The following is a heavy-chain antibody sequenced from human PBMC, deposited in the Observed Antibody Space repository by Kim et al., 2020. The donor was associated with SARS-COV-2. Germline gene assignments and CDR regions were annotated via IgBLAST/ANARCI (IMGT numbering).Heavy chain of an antibody. CDR1: GFTFSSYA. CDR3: ARVGARRSSGGLDY. Sequence: GGSLRLSCAASGFTFSSYAMHWVRQAPGKGLEWVAVISYDGSNKYYADSVKGRFTISRDNSKNTLYLQMNSLRAEDTAVYYCARVGARRSSGGLDYWGQGTLVTVSS. CDR2: ISYDGSNK. V-gene: IGHV3-30-3*01. D-gene: IGHD6-19*01. J-gene: IGHJ4*02.